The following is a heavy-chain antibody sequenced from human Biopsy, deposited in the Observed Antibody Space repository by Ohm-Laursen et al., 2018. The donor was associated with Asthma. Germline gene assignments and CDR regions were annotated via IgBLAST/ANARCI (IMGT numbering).Heavy chain of an antibody. J-gene: IGHJ4*02. CDR2: HDHEEGGT. V-gene: IGHV1-24*01. Sequence: SSVTVSCKLSGYSLTDLSMHWARQAPGHGLEWMGGHDHEEGGTVNARRFQGRVTMTEDTSTDTAYMELSSLSSDDTAVYYCASDFPKDYVRYNFQFWGQGTLVTVSS. D-gene: IGHD4-17*01. CDR3: ASDFPKDYVRYNFQF. CDR1: GYSLTDLS.